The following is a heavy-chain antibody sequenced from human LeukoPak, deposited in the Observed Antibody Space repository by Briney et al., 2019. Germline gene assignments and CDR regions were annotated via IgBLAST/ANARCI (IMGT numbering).Heavy chain of an antibody. CDR1: GFTFSGSA. V-gene: IGHV3-73*01. D-gene: IGHD5-12*01. CDR3: TRPLWGYSGYDSTRQDY. Sequence: GGSLRLSCAASGFTFSGSAMHWVRQASGKGLEWVGRIRSKANSYATAYAASVKGRFTISRDDSKNTAYLQMNSLKTEDTAVYYCTRPLWGYSGYDSTRQDYWGQGTLVTVSS. CDR2: IRSKANSYAT. J-gene: IGHJ4*02.